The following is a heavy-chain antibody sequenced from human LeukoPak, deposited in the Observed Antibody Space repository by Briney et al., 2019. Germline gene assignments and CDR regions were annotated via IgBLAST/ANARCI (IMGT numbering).Heavy chain of an antibody. CDR2: INPNSGDT. Sequence: ASVKVSCKASGYTFTSYYMHWVRQAPGQGLEWMGRINPNSGDTNYAQKFQGRVTVTRDTSISTAYIELSGLRSDDTAVYSCARDRGATGFDYWGQGTLVTVSS. V-gene: IGHV1-2*06. CDR1: GYTFTSYY. CDR3: ARDRGATGFDY. J-gene: IGHJ4*02. D-gene: IGHD5-24*01.